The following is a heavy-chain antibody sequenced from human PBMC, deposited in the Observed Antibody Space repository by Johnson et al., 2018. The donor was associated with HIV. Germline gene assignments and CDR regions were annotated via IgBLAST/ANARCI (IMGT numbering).Heavy chain of an antibody. V-gene: IGHV3-30*04. CDR1: GFTFSTYA. Sequence: QVQLVESGGGVVQPGRSLRLSCAAYGFTFSTYAMHWVRQATGKGLEWVALISYDGSDKYYADSLKARFTISRDNSKNTLYLQMNSLRAEDTAVYYCARVSQQQGGVYDAFDIWGQGTMVTVSS. CDR3: ARVSQQQGGVYDAFDI. CDR2: ISYDGSDK. D-gene: IGHD6-13*01. J-gene: IGHJ3*02.